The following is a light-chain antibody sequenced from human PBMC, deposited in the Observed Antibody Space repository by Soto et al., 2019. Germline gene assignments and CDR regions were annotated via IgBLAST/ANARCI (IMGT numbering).Light chain of an antibody. CDR2: GAS. J-gene: IGKJ1*01. CDR3: QQYGSSPLWT. CDR1: QSVSSN. V-gene: IGKV3-20*01. Sequence: EIVLTQSPGTLSLSPGERATLSFIASQSVSSNLAWYQQKPGQAPRLLIYGASSRATGIPDRFSGSGSGTDFTLTISRLEPEDFAVYYCQQYGSSPLWTFGQGTKVDIK.